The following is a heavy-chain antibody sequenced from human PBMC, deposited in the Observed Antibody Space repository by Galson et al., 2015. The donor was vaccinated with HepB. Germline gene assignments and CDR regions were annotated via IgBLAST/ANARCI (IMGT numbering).Heavy chain of an antibody. CDR2: TYYRSKWYN. J-gene: IGHJ4*02. CDR3: AREILRGSYFDY. D-gene: IGHD3-9*01. V-gene: IGHV6-1*01. Sequence: CAISEDSVTSNGIAWNWIRQSPSRGLEWLGRTYYRSKWYNDYAVSVKSRITINPDTSKNRFSLQLNSVTPEDTAVYYCAREILRGSYFDYWGRGTLVTVSS. CDR1: EDSVTSNGIA.